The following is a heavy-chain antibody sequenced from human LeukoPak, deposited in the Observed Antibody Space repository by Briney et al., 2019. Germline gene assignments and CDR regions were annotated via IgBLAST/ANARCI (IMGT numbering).Heavy chain of an antibody. V-gene: IGHV3-21*01. J-gene: IGHJ4*02. D-gene: IGHD5-24*01. CDR3: ARRDGYNTFYFEY. CDR2: ISSSSSSI. Sequence: GGSLRLSCAASGFTFSSYSMNWVRQAPGRGLEWVSSISSSSSSIYYADSVKGRFTISRDNAMNSLYLQMNSLRGEDTAVYYCARRDGYNTFYFEYWGQGTLVTVSS. CDR1: GFTFSSYS.